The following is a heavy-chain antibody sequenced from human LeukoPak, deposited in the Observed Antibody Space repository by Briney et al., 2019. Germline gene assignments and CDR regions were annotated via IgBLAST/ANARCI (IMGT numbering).Heavy chain of an antibody. CDR1: GGSISSSSYY. V-gene: IGHV4-39*07. CDR2: IYYSGST. CDR3: ARDLSGWFGESNHLDY. J-gene: IGHJ4*02. Sequence: SETLSLTCTVSGGSISSSSYYWGWIRQPPGKGLEWIGSIYYSGSTYYNPSLKSRVTISVDTSKNQFSLKLSSVTAADTAVYYCARDLSGWFGESNHLDYWGQGTLVTVSS. D-gene: IGHD3-10*01.